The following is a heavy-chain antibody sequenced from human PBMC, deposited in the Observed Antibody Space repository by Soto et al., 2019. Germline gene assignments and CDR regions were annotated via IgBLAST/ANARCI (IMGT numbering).Heavy chain of an antibody. Sequence: EVQLLESGGGLVQPGGSLRLSCVVSGFTFSSYAMSWVRQAPGKGLEWVSAISGSGGSIYYADSVKGRFTISRDNSKNPLYLPMNSLRAEDTAVYSCAQEERRGYSYGGSHDYWGQGSLVTVSS. CDR3: AQEERRGYSYGGSHDY. J-gene: IGHJ4*02. CDR1: GFTFSSYA. CDR2: ISGSGGSI. D-gene: IGHD5-18*01. V-gene: IGHV3-23*01.